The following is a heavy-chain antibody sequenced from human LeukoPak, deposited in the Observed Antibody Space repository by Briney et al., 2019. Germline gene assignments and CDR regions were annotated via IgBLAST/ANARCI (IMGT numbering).Heavy chain of an antibody. J-gene: IGHJ4*02. CDR2: ISSSSSYI. V-gene: IGHV3-21*01. CDR3: ARGDDYSRNYFDY. CDR1: GFPFSSFS. Sequence: GGSLRLSCAASGFPFSSFSMNWVRQAPGKGLEWVSSISSSSSYIYYADSLKGRFTISRDNAKNLLYLQMNSLRAEDTAVYYCARGDDYSRNYFDYWGQGTLVTVSS. D-gene: IGHD4-11*01.